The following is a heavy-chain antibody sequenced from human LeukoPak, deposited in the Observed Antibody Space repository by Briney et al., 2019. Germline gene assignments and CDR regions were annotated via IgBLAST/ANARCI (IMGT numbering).Heavy chain of an antibody. CDR2: IYTSGST. CDR1: GGSISSYY. D-gene: IGHD3-3*01. CDR3: ARETPITIFGVVIIGGYDNWFDP. J-gene: IGHJ5*02. Sequence: SETLSLTCTVSGGSISSYYRSWIRQPAGKGLEWIGRIYTSGSTNYNPSLKSRVTMSVDTSKNQFSLKLSSVTAADTAVYYCARETPITIFGVVIIGGYDNWFDPWGQGTLVTVSS. V-gene: IGHV4-4*07.